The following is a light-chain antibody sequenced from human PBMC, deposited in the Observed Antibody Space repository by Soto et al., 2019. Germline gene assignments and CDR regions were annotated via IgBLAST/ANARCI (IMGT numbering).Light chain of an antibody. CDR1: QTISTL. CDR3: QQCSTYPWT. V-gene: IGKV1-5*03. Sequence: DIQMTQSPSTLSASVGDRVTITCRASQTISTLLAWYQQRPGKAPNLLIYKASSLESGVPSRFSGSGSGTEFTLTISSLQPDDFATYFCQQCSTYPWTFGQGTK. J-gene: IGKJ1*01. CDR2: KAS.